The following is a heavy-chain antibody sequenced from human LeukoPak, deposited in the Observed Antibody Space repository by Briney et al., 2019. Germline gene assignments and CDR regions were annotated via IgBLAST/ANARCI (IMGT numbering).Heavy chain of an antibody. Sequence: GGSLRLSCAASGFTFSSYEMNWVRQAPGKGLEWVSYISSSGSTIYYADSVKGRFTISRDNAKNSLYLQMNSLRAEDTAVYYCARDFVVVVAATLDYYYYGMDVWGQGTTVTVSS. CDR2: ISSSGSTI. CDR1: GFTFSSYE. V-gene: IGHV3-48*03. CDR3: ARDFVVVVAATLDYYYYGMDV. D-gene: IGHD2-15*01. J-gene: IGHJ6*02.